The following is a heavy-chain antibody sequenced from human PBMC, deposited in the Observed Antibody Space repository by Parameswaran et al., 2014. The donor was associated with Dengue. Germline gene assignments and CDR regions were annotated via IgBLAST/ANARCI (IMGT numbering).Heavy chain of an antibody. V-gene: IGHV5-51*01. CDR3: ARPMYSGSYAAFDI. D-gene: IGHD1-26*01. J-gene: IGHJ3*02. Sequence: PGKGLEWMGIIHPGDSDTRYSPSSQGQVTISADKSISTAYLQWSSLKASDTAMYYCARPMYSGSYAAFDIWGPRGQWSPSPQ. CDR2: IHPGDSDT.